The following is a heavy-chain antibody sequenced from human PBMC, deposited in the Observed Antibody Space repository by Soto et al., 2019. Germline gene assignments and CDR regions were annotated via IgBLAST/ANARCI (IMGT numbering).Heavy chain of an antibody. V-gene: IGHV4-34*01. Sequence: QVQLQQWGAGLLKPSETLSLTCAVYGGSFSGYYWSWIRQPPGKGLEWIGEINHSGSTNYNPSLKSLVTISVDTSKTQFSLKLSSVTAADTAVYYCARYSYGDYVWNCYFDLWGRGTLVTVSS. J-gene: IGHJ2*01. CDR2: INHSGST. CDR3: ARYSYGDYVWNCYFDL. CDR1: GGSFSGYY. D-gene: IGHD4-17*01.